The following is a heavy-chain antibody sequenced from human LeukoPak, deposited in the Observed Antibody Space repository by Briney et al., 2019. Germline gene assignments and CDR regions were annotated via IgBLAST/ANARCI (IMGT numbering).Heavy chain of an antibody. D-gene: IGHD5-12*01. Sequence: SETLSLTCTVSGGSISSYYWSWIRQPAGKGLEWIGRIYTSGSTYYNPSLKSRVTMSVDTSKNQFSLKLSSVTAADTAVYYCARDRGYSGYWDWFDPWGQGTLVTVSS. CDR3: ARDRGYSGYWDWFDP. CDR2: IYTSGST. CDR1: GGSISSYY. J-gene: IGHJ5*02. V-gene: IGHV4-4*07.